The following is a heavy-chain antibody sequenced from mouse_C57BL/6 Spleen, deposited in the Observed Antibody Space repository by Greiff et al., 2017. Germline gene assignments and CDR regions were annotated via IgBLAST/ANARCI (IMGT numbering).Heavy chain of an antibody. CDR2: INPGSGST. Sequence: QVQLQQSGAELVRPGTSVKVSCKASGYAFTNYLIEWVKQRPGQGLEWIGVINPGSGSTNYNEKFKGKATLTADKSSSTAYMQLSSLTSEDSAVYFCARGPYYDGSSYHYFDYWGQGTTLTVSS. V-gene: IGHV1-54*01. CDR3: ARGPYYDGSSYHYFDY. D-gene: IGHD1-1*01. CDR1: GYAFTNYL. J-gene: IGHJ2*01.